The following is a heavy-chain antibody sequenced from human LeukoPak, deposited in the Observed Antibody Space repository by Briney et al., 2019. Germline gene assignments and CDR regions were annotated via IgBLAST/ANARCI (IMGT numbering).Heavy chain of an antibody. CDR2: IYSGGST. Sequence: PGGSLRLSCAASGFTVSSNYMSWVRQAPGKGLEWVSVIYSGGSTYYADSVKGRFTISRHNSKNTLYLQMNSLRAEDTAVYYCARVWGSVWGSYVRHPFDYWGQGTLVTVSS. V-gene: IGHV3-53*04. D-gene: IGHD3-16*01. CDR1: GFTVSSNY. CDR3: ARVWGSVWGSYVRHPFDY. J-gene: IGHJ4*02.